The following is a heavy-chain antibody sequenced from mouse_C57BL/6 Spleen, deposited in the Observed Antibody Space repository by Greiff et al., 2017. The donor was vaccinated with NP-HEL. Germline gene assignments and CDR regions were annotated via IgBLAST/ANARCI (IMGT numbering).Heavy chain of an antibody. CDR1: GYSFTGYF. V-gene: IGHV1-20*01. CDR2: INPYNGDT. Sequence: VQLKESGPELVKPGDSVKISCKASGYSFTGYFMNWVMQSHGKSLEWIGRINPYNGDTFYNQKFKGKATLTVDKSSSTAHMELRSLTSEDSAVYYCARYPGSNYYGSSYWYFDYWGQGTTLTVSS. J-gene: IGHJ2*01. D-gene: IGHD1-1*01. CDR3: ARYPGSNYYGSSYWYFDY.